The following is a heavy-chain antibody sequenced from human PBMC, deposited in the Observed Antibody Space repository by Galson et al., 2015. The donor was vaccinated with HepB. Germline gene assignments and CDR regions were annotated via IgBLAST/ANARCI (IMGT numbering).Heavy chain of an antibody. CDR1: GGTFSSYA. CDR2: IIPIFGTA. J-gene: IGHJ4*02. Sequence: SVTVSCKASGGTFSSYAISWVRQAPGQGLEWMGGIIPIFGTANYAQKFQGRVTITADKSTSTAYMELSSLRSEDTAVYYCARAIGQQWLTFDYWGQGTLVTVSS. CDR3: ARAIGQQWLTFDY. D-gene: IGHD6-19*01. V-gene: IGHV1-69*06.